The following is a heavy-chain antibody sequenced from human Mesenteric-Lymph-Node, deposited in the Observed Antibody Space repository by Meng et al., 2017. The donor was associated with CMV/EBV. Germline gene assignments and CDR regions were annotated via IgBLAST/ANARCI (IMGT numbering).Heavy chain of an antibody. Sequence: TVSCGSISSGCYYWTWIRQHPGKGLEWIGYIHYSGSTYYKPSLKSRVTISVDTSKNQFSLNLSSVTGADTAVYYCARDSSGYCWFDPWGQGTLVTVSS. V-gene: IGHV4-31*03. D-gene: IGHD3-22*01. CDR1: CGSISSGCYY. CDR2: IHYSGST. CDR3: ARDSSGYCWFDP. J-gene: IGHJ5*02.